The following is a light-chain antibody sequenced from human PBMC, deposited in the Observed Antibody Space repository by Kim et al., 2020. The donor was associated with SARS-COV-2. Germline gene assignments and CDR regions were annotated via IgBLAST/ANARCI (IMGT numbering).Light chain of an antibody. CDR1: TSNSGSKP. CDR2: SNN. CDR3: AAWDDSLNGWV. Sequence: FTVSCSGTTSNSGSKPVNWYQQLPGTAPKLLIYSNNQRPSGVPDRFSGSKSGTSASLAISGLQSEDEADYYCAAWDDSLNGWVFGGGTQLTVL. V-gene: IGLV1-44*01. J-gene: IGLJ3*02.